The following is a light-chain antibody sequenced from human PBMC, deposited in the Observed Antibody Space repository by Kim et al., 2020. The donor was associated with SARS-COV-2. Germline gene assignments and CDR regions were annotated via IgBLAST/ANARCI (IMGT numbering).Light chain of an antibody. V-gene: IGKV1-12*01. CDR3: QQANSFPLT. CDR2: AAS. J-gene: IGKJ4*01. Sequence: ATLGGRVTITCQASQVINSWLARYQPKPGRAPKLLIYAASVLQSGVPSRFSGSGSGTDYTLTISSLQPEDFATYYCQQANSFPLTFGGGTKVDIK. CDR1: QVINSW.